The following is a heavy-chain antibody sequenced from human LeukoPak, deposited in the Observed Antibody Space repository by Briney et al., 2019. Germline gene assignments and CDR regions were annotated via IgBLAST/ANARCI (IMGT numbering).Heavy chain of an antibody. D-gene: IGHD6-13*01. J-gene: IGHJ4*02. CDR3: AKASSPPPY. CDR1: GITFSSYA. Sequence: PGGSLRLSCAASGITFSSYAMSWVRQAPGKGLECVSTLSASGGNTYYADSVKGRFTISRDISKNTLYLQVNYLRAEDTALYYCAKASSPPPYWGQGTLVTVSS. V-gene: IGHV3-23*01. CDR2: LSASGGNT.